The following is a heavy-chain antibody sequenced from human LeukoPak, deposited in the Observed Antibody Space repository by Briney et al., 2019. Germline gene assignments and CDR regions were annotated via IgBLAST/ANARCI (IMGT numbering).Heavy chain of an antibody. CDR2: ISTGGAGT. D-gene: IGHD1-26*01. CDR3: ASSGSYRFDY. V-gene: IGHV3-23*01. CDR1: GFTFSTYA. Sequence: PGGSLRLSCAASGFTFSTYAMSWVRQAPGKGLEWVSAISTGGAGTYYADSVKGRFTISRDNSKNTLYLQMNSLRAEDTAVYYCASSGSYRFDYWGQGTLVTVSS. J-gene: IGHJ4*02.